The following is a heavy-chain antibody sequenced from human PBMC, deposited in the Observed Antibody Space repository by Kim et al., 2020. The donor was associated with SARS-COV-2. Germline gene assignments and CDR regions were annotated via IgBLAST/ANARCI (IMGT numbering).Heavy chain of an antibody. CDR2: ISAYNGNT. CDR3: ARGTYYYGSGSTYWDGFDP. J-gene: IGHJ5*02. D-gene: IGHD3-10*01. Sequence: ASVKVSCKASGYTFTSYGISWVRQAPGQGLEWMGWISAYNGNTNYAQKLQGRVTMTTDTSTSTAYMELRSLRSDDTAVYYCARGTYYYGSGSTYWDGFDPWGQGTLVTVSS. CDR1: GYTFTSYG. V-gene: IGHV1-18*01.